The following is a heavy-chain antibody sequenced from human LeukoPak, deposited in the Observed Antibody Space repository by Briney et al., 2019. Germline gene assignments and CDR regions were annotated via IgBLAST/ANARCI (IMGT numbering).Heavy chain of an antibody. CDR3: ARMVRGAPFGRDY. V-gene: IGHV4-34*01. J-gene: IGHJ4*02. CDR1: GGSFSGDY. Sequence: KPSETLSLTCVVYGGSFSGDYWSWIRQPPGRGLEWIGEINHSGRTNYNPSLKSRVTISVDTSKNQFSLKLSSVTAADTAVYYCARMVRGAPFGRDYWGQGTLVTVSS. D-gene: IGHD3-10*01. CDR2: INHSGRT.